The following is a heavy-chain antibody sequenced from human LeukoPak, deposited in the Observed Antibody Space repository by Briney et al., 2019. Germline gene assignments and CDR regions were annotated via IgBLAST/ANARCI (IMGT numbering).Heavy chain of an antibody. CDR1: GFSFSNYA. D-gene: IGHD3-22*01. CDR3: ARGPGLTYYYDSSNYGGMDV. J-gene: IGHJ6*02. V-gene: IGHV3-23*01. CDR2: IYSGGST. Sequence: PGGSLRLSCAASGFSFSNYAMSWVRQAPGEGLEWVSAIYSGGSTYYADSVKGRFTISRDNSKNTLYLQMNSLRDEDTAVYYCARGPGLTYYYDSSNYGGMDVWGQGTTVTVSS.